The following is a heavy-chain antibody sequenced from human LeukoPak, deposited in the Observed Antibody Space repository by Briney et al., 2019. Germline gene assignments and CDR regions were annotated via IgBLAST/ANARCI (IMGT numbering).Heavy chain of an antibody. CDR1: GFTLSSYW. CDR3: AREADISAAATGAFDI. CDR2: INGDGSRA. V-gene: IGHV3-74*01. D-gene: IGHD6-13*01. Sequence: GGSLRLSCAASGFTLSSYWMNWVRQVPGKGLVWVSHINGDGSRANYADSVKGRFTISRDNAKNTLYLRMNGLRADDMAVYCCAREADISAAATGAFDIWGQGTMVTVSS. J-gene: IGHJ3*02.